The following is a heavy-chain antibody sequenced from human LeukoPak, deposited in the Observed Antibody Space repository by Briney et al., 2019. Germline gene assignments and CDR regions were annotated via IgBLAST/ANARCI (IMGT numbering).Heavy chain of an antibody. CDR3: ARGPPDCSSTSCYAFDAFDV. Sequence: SETLSLTCTVSGGSISSSNYYWGWIRQPPGKGLEWIGNIYYSGSTYYSPSLKSRVTISVDTSKNHFSLKLSSVTAADTAVYYCARGPPDCSSTSCYAFDAFDVWGQGTMVTVSS. CDR2: IYYSGST. D-gene: IGHD2-2*01. V-gene: IGHV4-39*07. J-gene: IGHJ3*01. CDR1: GGSISSSNYY.